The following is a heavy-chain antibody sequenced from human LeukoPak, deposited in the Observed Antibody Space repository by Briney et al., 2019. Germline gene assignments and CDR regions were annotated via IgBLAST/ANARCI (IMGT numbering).Heavy chain of an antibody. CDR2: INWNGGST. CDR1: GFTFDDYG. D-gene: IGHD3-10*01. J-gene: IGHJ4*02. Sequence: GGSLGLSCAASGFTFDDYGMSWVRQAPGRGLEWVSGINWNGGSTGYADSVKGRFTISRDNAKNSLYLQMNSLRAEDTAVYYCARGDGDYYGSGSYGGYWGQGTLVTVSS. CDR3: ARGDGDYYGSGSYGGY. V-gene: IGHV3-20*04.